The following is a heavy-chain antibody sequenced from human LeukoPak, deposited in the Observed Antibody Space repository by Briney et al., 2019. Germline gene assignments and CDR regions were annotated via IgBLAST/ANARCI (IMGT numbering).Heavy chain of an antibody. CDR2: IYYSVST. Sequence: SETLSLTCTVSGGSISSYYWSWIRQPPGKGLEWIGYIYYSVSTNYNPSLKSRVTISVDTSKNQFSLKLSSVTAADTAVYYCARGGYYYDSSGYWGAFDIWGQGAMVTVSS. V-gene: IGHV4-59*01. CDR3: ARGGYYYDSSGYWGAFDI. CDR1: GGSISSYY. D-gene: IGHD3-22*01. J-gene: IGHJ3*02.